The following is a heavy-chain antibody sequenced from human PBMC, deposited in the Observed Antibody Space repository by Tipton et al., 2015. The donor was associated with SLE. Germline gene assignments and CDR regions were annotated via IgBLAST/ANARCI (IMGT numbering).Heavy chain of an antibody. V-gene: IGHV4-34*01. D-gene: IGHD5-24*01. J-gene: IGHJ4*02. CDR1: GGSFSGYY. CDR2: INHSGST. Sequence: LRLSCAVYGGSFSGYYWSWIRQPPGKGLEWIGEINHSGSTNYNPSLKSRVTISVDTSKNQFSLKLSSVTAADTAVYCCARGDGYNFDYWGQGTLVTVSS. CDR3: ARGDGYNFDY.